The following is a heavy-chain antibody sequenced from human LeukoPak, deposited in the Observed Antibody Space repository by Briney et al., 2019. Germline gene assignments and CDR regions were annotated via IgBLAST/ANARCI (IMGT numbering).Heavy chain of an antibody. Sequence: SVKVSCKASGGTFSGYAISWVRQAPGQGLEWMGGIIPIFGTANYAQKFQGRVTITADESTSTAYMELSSLRSEDTAVYYCARVGVGGSYYYYFDYWGQGTLVSVSS. J-gene: IGHJ4*02. CDR3: ARVGVGGSYYYYFDY. CDR2: IIPIFGTA. V-gene: IGHV1-69*13. CDR1: GGTFSGYA. D-gene: IGHD1-26*01.